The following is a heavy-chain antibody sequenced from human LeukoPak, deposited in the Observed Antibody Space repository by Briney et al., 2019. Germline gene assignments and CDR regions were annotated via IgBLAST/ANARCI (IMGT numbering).Heavy chain of an antibody. CDR1: GFTLSTYE. D-gene: IGHD5-18*01. J-gene: IGHJ5*01. CDR2: ISSLGSGSHT. V-gene: IGHV3-48*03. Sequence: GGSLRLSCAASGFTLSTYEMTWVRQAPGKGLEWVSYISSLGSGSHTFYADSVKGRFTISRDNAKNSLHLEMNSLRVEDTAVYYCAREGYNSGPIPFDSWGQGTLVTVSS. CDR3: AREGYNSGPIPFDS.